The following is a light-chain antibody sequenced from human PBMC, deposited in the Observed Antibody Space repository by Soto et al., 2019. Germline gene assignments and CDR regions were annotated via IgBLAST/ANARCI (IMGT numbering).Light chain of an antibody. CDR2: LGF. CDR3: MQALQTPSS. CDR1: QSLLHSNGNIF. J-gene: IGKJ2*01. Sequence: DIVMTQSPLSLTVTLVEPASISCRSRQSLLHSNGNIFFDWYLQNPGPPPQLLISLGFNRPSGGTDRFSGSKSVTHFTPKISRAEAEDVGDYYCMQALQTPSSFGQGTKVVIK. V-gene: IGKV2-28*01.